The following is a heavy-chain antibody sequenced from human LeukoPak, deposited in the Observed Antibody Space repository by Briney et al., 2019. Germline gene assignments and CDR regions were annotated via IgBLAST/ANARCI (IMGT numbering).Heavy chain of an antibody. CDR2: IYYSGST. D-gene: IGHD2-2*02. J-gene: IGHJ4*02. V-gene: IGHV4-39*07. CDR1: GGSISSSSYY. Sequence: SETLSLTCTVSGGSISSSSYYWGWIRQPPGKGLEWIGSIYYSGSTYYNPSLKSRVTISVDTSRNQFSLKLSSVTAADTAVYYRARRKVVPAAIPTTVFDYWGQGTLVTVSS. CDR3: ARRKVVPAAIPTTVFDY.